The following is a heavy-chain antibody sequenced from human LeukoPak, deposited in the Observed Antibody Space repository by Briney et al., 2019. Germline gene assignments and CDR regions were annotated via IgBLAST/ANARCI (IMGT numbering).Heavy chain of an antibody. CDR2: ISSSGSTI. CDR1: GFTFSDYY. V-gene: IGHV3-11*01. Sequence: GSLRLSCAASGFTFSDYYMGWIRQAPGNGLEWVSYISSSGSTIYYADSVKGRFTISRDNAKNSLYLQMNSLRAEDTALYYCAKDLAAAGFKGFDYWGQGTLVTVSS. J-gene: IGHJ4*02. D-gene: IGHD6-13*01. CDR3: AKDLAAAGFKGFDY.